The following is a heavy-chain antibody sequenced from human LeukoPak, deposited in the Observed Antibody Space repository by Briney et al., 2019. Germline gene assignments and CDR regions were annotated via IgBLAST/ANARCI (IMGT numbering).Heavy chain of an antibody. D-gene: IGHD3-10*01. J-gene: IGHJ4*02. CDR1: GFTVSSNF. CDR2: IYSGGDT. Sequence: GGSLRLSCAASGFTVSSNFMSWVRQAPGKGLEWVSVIYSGGDTYYADSVKGRFTISRDNSKNTLYLQMNSLRAEDTAVYYCASREGVRAGYFDDWGQGTLVTVSS. V-gene: IGHV3-53*01. CDR3: ASREGVRAGYFDD.